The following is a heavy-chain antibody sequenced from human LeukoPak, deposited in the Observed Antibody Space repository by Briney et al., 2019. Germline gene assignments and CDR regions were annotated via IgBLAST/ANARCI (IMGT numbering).Heavy chain of an antibody. D-gene: IGHD3-10*01. CDR1: GGSFSGYY. CDR3: ASVSRGRGHFDY. J-gene: IGHJ4*02. V-gene: IGHV4-59*01. Sequence: SETLSLTCAVYGGSFSGYYWSWIRQPPGKGLEWIGYIYYSGSTNYNPSLKSRVTISVDTSKNQFSLKLSSVTAADTAVYYCASVSRGRGHFDYWGQGTLVTVSS. CDR2: IYYSGST.